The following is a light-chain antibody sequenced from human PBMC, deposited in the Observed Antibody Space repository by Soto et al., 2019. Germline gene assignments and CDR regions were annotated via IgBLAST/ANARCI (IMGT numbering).Light chain of an antibody. CDR2: WAS. CDR1: QSILSSSNNRNY. Sequence: DVVMTQSPDSLAVSLGGRATINCKSSQSILSSSNNRNYLAWFQQKPGQAPKLVLFWASTRESGVPDRFSGSGSGTDFTLTISRLQAEDVAVYYCHQYYTTPWTFGQGTKVDIK. CDR3: HQYYTTPWT. J-gene: IGKJ1*01. V-gene: IGKV4-1*01.